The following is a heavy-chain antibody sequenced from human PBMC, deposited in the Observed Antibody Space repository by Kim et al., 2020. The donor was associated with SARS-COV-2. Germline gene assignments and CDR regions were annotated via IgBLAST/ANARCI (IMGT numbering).Heavy chain of an antibody. D-gene: IGHD2-15*01. V-gene: IGHV4-61*01. CDR1: GGSVSSGSYY. CDR2: IYYSGST. Sequence: SETLSLTCTVSGGSVSSGSYYWSWIRQPPGKGLEWIGYIYYSGSTNYNPSLKSRVTISVDTSKNQFSLKLSSVTAADTAVYYCASSLGEGYCSGGSCYSDGPIWFDPWGQGTLVTVSS. CDR3: ASSLGEGYCSGGSCYSDGPIWFDP. J-gene: IGHJ5*02.